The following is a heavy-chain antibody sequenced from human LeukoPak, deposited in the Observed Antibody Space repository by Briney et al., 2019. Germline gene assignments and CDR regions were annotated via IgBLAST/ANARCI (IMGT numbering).Heavy chain of an antibody. V-gene: IGHV1-69*13. CDR1: GYTFTSYG. CDR2: IIPIFGTA. J-gene: IGHJ6*03. Sequence: GASVKVSCKASGYTFTSYGISWVRQAPGQGLEWMGGIIPIFGTANYAQKFQGRVTITADESTSLAFMELSSLRSEDTAVYYCARRGDCISTSCYNHYYYYFMDVWGKGTTVTVSS. D-gene: IGHD2-2*01. CDR3: ARRGDCISTSCYNHYYYYFMDV.